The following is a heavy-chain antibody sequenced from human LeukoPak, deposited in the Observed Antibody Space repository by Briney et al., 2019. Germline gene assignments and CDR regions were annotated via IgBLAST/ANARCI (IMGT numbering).Heavy chain of an antibody. V-gene: IGHV3-64*01. CDR2: ISSNGGST. CDR1: GFTFSSYA. CDR3: ARDGYSSSWPLHYYYYMDV. J-gene: IGHJ6*03. Sequence: GGSLRLSCAASGFTFSSYAMHWVRQAPGKGLEYVSAISSNGGSTYYANSVKGRFTISRDNSKNTLYLQMGSLRAEDMAVYYCARDGYSSSWPLHYYYYMDVWGKGTTVTVSS. D-gene: IGHD6-13*01.